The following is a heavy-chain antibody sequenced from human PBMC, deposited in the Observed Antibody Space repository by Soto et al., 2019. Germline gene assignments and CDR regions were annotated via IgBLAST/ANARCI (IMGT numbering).Heavy chain of an antibody. CDR1: GFTFRSFT. CDR2: ISSNSAYI. J-gene: IGHJ5*02. D-gene: IGHD2-2*01. V-gene: IGHV3-21*01. CDR3: ARDRIASCHS. Sequence: GGSLRLSCAASGFTFRSFTMNWVRQAPGKGLEWVSTISSNSAYIYYADSVKGRFTISRDNAKNSLYLQMNSLRAEDTAVYYCARDRIASCHSWGQGTLVTVSS.